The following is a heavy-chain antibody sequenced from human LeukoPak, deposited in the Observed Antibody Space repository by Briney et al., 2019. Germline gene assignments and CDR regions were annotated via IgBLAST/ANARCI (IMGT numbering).Heavy chain of an antibody. V-gene: IGHV1-3*01. J-gene: IGHJ4*02. CDR3: ARGSSSDWPLEY. CDR1: GCTFINYA. Sequence: ASVKVSCKASGCTFINYAIHWVRQAPGQRLEWMGWINPYNGDTEYSQKLQGRVTITKDTSASTAYMDLSTLRYEDTAVYYCARGSSSDWPLEYWGRGILVTVSS. D-gene: IGHD6-19*01. CDR2: INPYNGDT.